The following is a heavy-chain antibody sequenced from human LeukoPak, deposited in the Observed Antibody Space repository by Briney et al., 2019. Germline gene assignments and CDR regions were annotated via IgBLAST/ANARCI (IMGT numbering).Heavy chain of an antibody. CDR1: GGSISSYY. J-gene: IGHJ3*02. Sequence: SETLSLTCTVSGGSISSYYWSWIRQPPGKGLEWIGYIYYSGSTNYNPSLKSRVTISVDTSKNQFSLKLSSVTAADTAVYYCAGDPIRITMIVVPRWAFDIWGQGTMVTVSS. V-gene: IGHV4-59*01. CDR2: IYYSGST. D-gene: IGHD3-22*01. CDR3: AGDPIRITMIVVPRWAFDI.